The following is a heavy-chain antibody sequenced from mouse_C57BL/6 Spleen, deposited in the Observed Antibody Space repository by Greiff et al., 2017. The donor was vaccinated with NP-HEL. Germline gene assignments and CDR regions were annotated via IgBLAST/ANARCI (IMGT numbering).Heavy chain of an antibody. CDR2: INPSTGGT. CDR1: GYSFTGYY. CDR3: ARGARDWFAY. Sequence: EVQLQQSGPELVKPGASVKISCKASGYSFTGYYMNWVKQSPEKSLEWIGEINPSTGGTTYNQKFKAKATLTVDKSSSTAYRQLKSLTSEDSAVYYCARGARDWFAYWGQGTLVTVSA. V-gene: IGHV1-42*01. J-gene: IGHJ3*01. D-gene: IGHD3-3*01.